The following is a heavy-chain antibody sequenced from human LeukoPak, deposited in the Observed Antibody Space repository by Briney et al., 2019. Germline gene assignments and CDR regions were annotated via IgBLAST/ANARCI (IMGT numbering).Heavy chain of an antibody. D-gene: IGHD1-1*01. J-gene: IGHJ4*02. CDR3: ASIENDHDY. V-gene: IGHV3-53*01. CDR1: GFTVTSNY. CDR2: IYDDGST. Sequence: PGRSPRLSCAASGFTVTSNYMSWVRQAPGKGLEWVSVIYDDGSTYYADSVKGRFTISRDNSKNTLYLQMNSLRAEDTAVYYCASIENDHDYWGQGTLVTVSS.